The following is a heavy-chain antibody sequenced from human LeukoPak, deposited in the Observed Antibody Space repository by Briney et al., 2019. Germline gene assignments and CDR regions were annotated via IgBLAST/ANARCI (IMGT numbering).Heavy chain of an antibody. Sequence: PSETLSLTCSVSGGSISSSSSYWGWIRQPPGKGLEWIGSIYYSGSSFDNPALKSRVTISVDTSKNQFSLKLSSVTAADTAMYYCARHRSGWLQSSFDYWGQGTLVTVSS. V-gene: IGHV4-39*01. D-gene: IGHD5-24*01. J-gene: IGHJ4*02. CDR2: IYYSGSS. CDR3: ARHRSGWLQSSFDY. CDR1: GGSISSSSSY.